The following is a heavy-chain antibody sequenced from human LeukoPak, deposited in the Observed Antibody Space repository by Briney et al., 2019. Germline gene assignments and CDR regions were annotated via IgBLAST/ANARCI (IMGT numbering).Heavy chain of an antibody. CDR3: ARFGRDGHP. CDR1: GFTVSTNY. Sequence: GGSLRLSCAASGFTVSTNYMSWVRQAPGKGLEWVSVIDSGGTPDYADSVKGRFTISRDNSKNTLYRQMNSLRAEDTAVYYCARFGRDGHPWGQGTLVTVSS. D-gene: IGHD5-24*01. V-gene: IGHV3-53*01. CDR2: IDSGGTP. J-gene: IGHJ5*02.